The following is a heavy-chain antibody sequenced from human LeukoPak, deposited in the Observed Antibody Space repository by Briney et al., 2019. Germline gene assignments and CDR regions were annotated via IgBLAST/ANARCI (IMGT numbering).Heavy chain of an antibody. CDR2: INAYNGDT. Sequence: AAVKVSFKPYGYSFTSYGIRWVRQAPAQGLEWMGWINAYNGDTNYAPKLHGRVTMTTDTSTSKAYMELRSLRSDDTAMYYCARGSGRTSLDVWGQGTTVTVSS. CDR1: GYSFTSYG. J-gene: IGHJ6*02. CDR3: ARGSGRTSLDV. V-gene: IGHV1-18*01. D-gene: IGHD3-10*01.